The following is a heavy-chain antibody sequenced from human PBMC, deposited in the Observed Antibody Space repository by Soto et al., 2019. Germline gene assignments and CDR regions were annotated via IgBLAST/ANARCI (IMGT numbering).Heavy chain of an antibody. V-gene: IGHV1-3*01. J-gene: IGHJ6*02. CDR2: INAGNGNT. CDR3: ASSYSNYALIDYYYYGMDV. Sequence: ASVKVSCKASGYTFTSYAMHWVRQAPGQRLEWMGWINAGNGNTKYSQKFQGRVTIARDTSASTAYMELSSLRSEDTAVYYCASSYSNYALIDYYYYGMDVWGQGTTVTVSS. D-gene: IGHD4-4*01. CDR1: GYTFTSYA.